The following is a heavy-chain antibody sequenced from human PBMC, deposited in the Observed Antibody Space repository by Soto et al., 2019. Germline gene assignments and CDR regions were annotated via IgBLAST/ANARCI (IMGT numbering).Heavy chain of an antibody. CDR1: GFTFSDYY. CDR3: ARPRVNGDPTPYNWFDP. J-gene: IGHJ5*02. D-gene: IGHD4-17*01. V-gene: IGHV3-11*01. Sequence: QVQLVESGGGLVKPGGSLRLSCAASGFTFSDYYMSWIRQAPGKGLEWVSYISSSGSTIYYADSVKGRFTIPRDNAKNSLYLQMNSLRAEDTAVYYCARPRVNGDPTPYNWFDPWGQGTLVTVSS. CDR2: ISSSGSTI.